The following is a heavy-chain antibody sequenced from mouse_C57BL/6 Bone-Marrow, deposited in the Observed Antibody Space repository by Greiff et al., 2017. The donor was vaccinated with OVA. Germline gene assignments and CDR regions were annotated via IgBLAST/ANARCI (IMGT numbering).Heavy chain of an antibody. J-gene: IGHJ4*01. CDR2: SRNKANDYTT. CDR1: GFTFSDFY. V-gene: IGHV7-1*01. Sequence: EVQGVESGGGLVQSGRSLRLSCATSGFTFSDFYMEWVRQAPGKGLEWIAASRNKANDYTTEYSASVKGRFIVSRDTSQSILYLQMNALRAEDTAIYYCARDEGAMDYWGQGTSVTVSS. CDR3: ARDEGAMDY.